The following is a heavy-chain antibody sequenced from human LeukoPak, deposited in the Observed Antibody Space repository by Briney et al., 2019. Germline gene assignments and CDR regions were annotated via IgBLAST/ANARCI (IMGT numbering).Heavy chain of an antibody. CDR3: ARKLRSGYSSALSGFDY. CDR2: INHSGGT. CDR1: GGSFSGYY. V-gene: IGHV4-34*01. Sequence: SETLSLTCAVYGGSFSGYYWSWIRQPPGKGLEWIGEINHSGGTNYNPSLKSRVTISVDTSKNQFSLKLSSVTAADTAVYYCARKLRSGYSSALSGFDYWGQGTLVTVSS. D-gene: IGHD3-3*01. J-gene: IGHJ4*02.